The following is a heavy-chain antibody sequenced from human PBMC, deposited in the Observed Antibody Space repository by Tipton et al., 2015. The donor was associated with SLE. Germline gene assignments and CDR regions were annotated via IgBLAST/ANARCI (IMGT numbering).Heavy chain of an antibody. CDR1: GDSISSYY. CDR3: AGDKGTLVAGLYYYYGMDV. D-gene: IGHD2-2*01. V-gene: IGHV4-59*01. CDR2: IYYSGST. J-gene: IGHJ6*02. Sequence: TLSLTCTVSGDSISSYYWSWIRQPPGKGLEWIGYIYYSGSTNYNPSLKSRVTISVDTSKNQFSLKLSSVTAADTAVYYCAGDKGTLVAGLYYYYGMDVWGQGTTVTVSS.